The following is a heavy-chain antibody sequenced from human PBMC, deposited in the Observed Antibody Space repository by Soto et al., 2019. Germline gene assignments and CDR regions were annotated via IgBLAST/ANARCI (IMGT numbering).Heavy chain of an antibody. CDR1: GYTFTSYG. D-gene: IGHD1-26*01. CDR3: ARIEWWEPVAGYFDY. J-gene: IGHJ4*02. Sequence: QVQLVQSGAEVKKPGASVKVSCKASGYTFTSYGISWVRQAPGQGLEWMGWISAYNGNTNYAQKLQGRVTMTTDTYTSTAYMELRGLRSDDTAVYYCARIEWWEPVAGYFDYWGQGTLVTVSS. V-gene: IGHV1-18*01. CDR2: ISAYNGNT.